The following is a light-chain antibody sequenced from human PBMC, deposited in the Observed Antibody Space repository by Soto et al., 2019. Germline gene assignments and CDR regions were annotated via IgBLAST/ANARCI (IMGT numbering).Light chain of an antibody. CDR1: QSISSY. CDR3: PQSYSTPIT. V-gene: IGKV1-39*01. CDR2: AAS. Sequence: DIQMTQSPSSLSASVGDRVTITCRASQSISSYLNWYQQKPGKAPKLLIYAASSLQSGVPSRFSGSGSGTDFTLTISRLQPEDFATYYCPQSYSTPITFGQRTKVEIK. J-gene: IGKJ1*01.